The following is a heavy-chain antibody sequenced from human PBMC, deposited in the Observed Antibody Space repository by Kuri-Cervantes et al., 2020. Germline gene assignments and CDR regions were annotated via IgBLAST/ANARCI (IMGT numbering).Heavy chain of an antibody. D-gene: IGHD3-22*01. Sequence: SETLSLTCTVSGGSISSYSWSWIRQPPGKGLEWIGYIYHSGSTYYNPSLKSRVTISVDRSKNQFSLKLSSVTAADTAVYYCARGRDSSGYYLDYWGQGTLGTVSS. CDR2: IYHSGST. CDR3: ARGRDSSGYYLDY. CDR1: GGSISSYS. V-gene: IGHV4-30-2*01. J-gene: IGHJ4*02.